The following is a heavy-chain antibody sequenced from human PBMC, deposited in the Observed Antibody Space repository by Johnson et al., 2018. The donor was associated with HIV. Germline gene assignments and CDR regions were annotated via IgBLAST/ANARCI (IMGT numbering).Heavy chain of an antibody. J-gene: IGHJ3*02. Sequence: VQLVESGGGLVKPGGSLRLSCAASGFTFSDYYMSWIRQAPGKGLEWVSVIYSGGSTYYADSVKGRFTISRDNSKNTLYLQMNSLRAEDTAVYYCAKTAAADAFDIWGQGTMVTVSS. CDR3: AKTAAADAFDI. D-gene: IGHD2-2*01. V-gene: IGHV3-66*01. CDR1: GFTFSDYY. CDR2: IYSGGST.